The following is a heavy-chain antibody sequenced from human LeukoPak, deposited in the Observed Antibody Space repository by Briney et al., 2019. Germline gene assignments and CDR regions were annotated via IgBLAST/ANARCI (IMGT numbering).Heavy chain of an antibody. D-gene: IGHD6-19*01. V-gene: IGHV3-30*18. CDR2: ISYDGSNK. CDR3: AKDIEEWLVKGGGCFDY. Sequence: PGGSLRLSCAASGFIFSNSAMHWVRQAPGKGLEWVAVISYDGSNKYYADSVKGRLTISRDNSKNTLYLQMNSLRAEDTAVYYCAKDIEEWLVKGGGCFDYWGQGTLVTVSS. J-gene: IGHJ4*02. CDR1: GFIFSNSA.